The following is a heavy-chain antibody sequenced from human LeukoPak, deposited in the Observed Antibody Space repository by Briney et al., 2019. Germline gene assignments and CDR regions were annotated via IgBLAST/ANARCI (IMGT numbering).Heavy chain of an antibody. J-gene: IGHJ5*02. Sequence: PSETLSLTCAVYGGSFSGYYWSWIRQPPGKGLEWIGEINHSGSTNYNPSLKSRVTISVDTSKNQFSLKLSSVTAADTAVYYCARGRRITMVRGVTSNWFDPWSQGTLVTVSS. CDR1: GGSFSGYY. CDR2: INHSGST. D-gene: IGHD3-10*01. V-gene: IGHV4-34*01. CDR3: ARGRRITMVRGVTSNWFDP.